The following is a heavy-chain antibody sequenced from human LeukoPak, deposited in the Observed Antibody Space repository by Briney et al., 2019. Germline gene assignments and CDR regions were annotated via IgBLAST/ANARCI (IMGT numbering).Heavy chain of an antibody. D-gene: IGHD7-27*01. J-gene: IGHJ4*02. CDR2: IYPCDSNT. CDR3: ARRVGTQYYFDY. V-gene: IGHV5-51*01. CDR1: GYSFTSYL. Sequence: GESLKISCKGSGYSFTSYLIGCVRQMPGKGLEGMGIIYPCDSNTRYSPSFQGQVTISADKSISTAYLQWSSLKASDTAMYYCARRVGTQYYFDYWGQGTLVTVSS.